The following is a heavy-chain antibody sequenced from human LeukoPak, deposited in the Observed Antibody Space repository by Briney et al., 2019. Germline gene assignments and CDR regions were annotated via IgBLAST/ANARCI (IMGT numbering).Heavy chain of an antibody. V-gene: IGHV3-48*04. D-gene: IGHD5-24*01. Sequence: PGGSLRLSCAASGLTFSPYPMNWFCQAPGKGLEWVSYISGGSDTIHYADSVKGRFTISRDNAKNSLYLQMNSLRAEDTAVYYCARDLGRDRYFDSWGQGTLVTVSS. CDR3: ARDLGRDRYFDS. CDR2: ISGGSDTI. J-gene: IGHJ4*02. CDR1: GLTFSPYP.